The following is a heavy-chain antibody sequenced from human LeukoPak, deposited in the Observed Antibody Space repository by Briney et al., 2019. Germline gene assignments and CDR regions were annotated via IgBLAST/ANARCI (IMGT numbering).Heavy chain of an antibody. D-gene: IGHD7-27*01. Sequence: RSLRLSCAASGFSFSSYAMHWVRQAPGKGLEWVVVTLYDGSNKYYADSVKGGFTTSRDNSKNTLYLQTNSLRAEDTAVYYCARSRGMLTGDHSFDYWGQGTLVTVSS. V-gene: IGHV3-30*04. CDR3: ARSRGMLTGDHSFDY. CDR1: GFSFSSYA. CDR2: TLYDGSNK. J-gene: IGHJ4*02.